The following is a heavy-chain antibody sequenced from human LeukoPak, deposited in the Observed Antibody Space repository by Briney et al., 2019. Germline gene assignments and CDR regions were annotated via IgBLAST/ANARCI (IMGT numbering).Heavy chain of an antibody. D-gene: IGHD3-3*01. Sequence: GGSLRPSCAASGFSFSNYWMGWVRQAPGGGLGWVANVKEDGSEKHYVESVKGRFTISRDNARNSLFLQMDSLRPEDTAVYYCARALPTISDDYWGQGILVTVSS. J-gene: IGHJ4*02. CDR3: ARALPTISDDY. CDR1: GFSFSNYW. V-gene: IGHV3-7*01. CDR2: VKEDGSEK.